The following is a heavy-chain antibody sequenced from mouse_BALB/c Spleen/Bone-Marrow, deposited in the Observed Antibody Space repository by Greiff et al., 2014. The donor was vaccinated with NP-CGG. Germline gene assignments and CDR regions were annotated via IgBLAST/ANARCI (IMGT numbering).Heavy chain of an antibody. V-gene: IGHV1S81*02. CDR2: ISPSNGRT. Sequence: VQLQQSGAELVKPGASVKLSCKASGYTFTSYWMHWVKQRPGQGLEWIGEISPSNGRTNYNEKFKSKATLTVDKSSSTAYMQLSSLTSEDSAVYYCAGPFDYWGQGTTLTVSS. CDR3: AGPFDY. CDR1: GYTFTSYW. J-gene: IGHJ2*01.